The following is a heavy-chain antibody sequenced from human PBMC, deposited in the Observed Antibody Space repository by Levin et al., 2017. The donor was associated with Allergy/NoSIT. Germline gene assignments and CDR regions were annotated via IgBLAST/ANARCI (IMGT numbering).Heavy chain of an antibody. CDR3: ARRRKVAAAGPGWFDP. CDR1: GGSISSSSYY. CDR2: IHYSGTT. V-gene: IGHV4-39*01. D-gene: IGHD6-13*01. J-gene: IGHJ5*02. Sequence: PSETLSLTCNVSGGSISSSSYYWGWIRQPPGKGLEWIGTIHYSGTTYCNPSLKSRVTISVDTSKNQFSLKLSSVTAADTAVYYCARRRKVAAAGPGWFDPWGQGTLVTVSS.